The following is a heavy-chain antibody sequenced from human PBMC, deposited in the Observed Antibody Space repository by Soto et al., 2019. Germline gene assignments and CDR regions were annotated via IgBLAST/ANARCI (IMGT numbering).Heavy chain of an antibody. J-gene: IGHJ4*02. CDR3: ASSPYSGTTRYFDY. CDR2: INSDGSST. CDR1: GFTFSSYW. Sequence: EVHLVESGGGLVQPGGSLRLSCAASGFTFSSYWMHWVRQAPGKGLVWVSRINSDGSSTSYADSVKGRFTISRDNAKHTLYLQMNSLRAEDTAVYYCASSPYSGTTRYFDYWGQGTLVTVSS. V-gene: IGHV3-74*01. D-gene: IGHD1-26*01.